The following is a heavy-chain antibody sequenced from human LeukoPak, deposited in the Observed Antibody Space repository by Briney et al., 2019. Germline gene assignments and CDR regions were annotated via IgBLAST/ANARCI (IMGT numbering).Heavy chain of an antibody. Sequence: GGSLRLSCAASGFTFSSYGMHWVRQAPGKGLEWVAFIRYDGSNKYYADSVKGRFTISRDNAKNSLYLQMNSLRAEDTAVYYCARDSYLNYYYYMDVWGKGTTVTVSS. V-gene: IGHV3-30*02. D-gene: IGHD1-26*01. CDR1: GFTFSSYG. CDR2: IRYDGSNK. CDR3: ARDSYLNYYYYMDV. J-gene: IGHJ6*03.